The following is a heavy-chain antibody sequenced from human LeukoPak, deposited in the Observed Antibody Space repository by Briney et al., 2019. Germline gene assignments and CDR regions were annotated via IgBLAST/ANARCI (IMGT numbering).Heavy chain of an antibody. CDR2: ISSSSSTI. CDR3: ARDSPTYYDFWSGYPYDAFDI. Sequence: GGSLRLSCAASGFTFGSYSMNWVRQAPGKGLEWVSYISSSSSTIYYADSVKGRFTISRDNAKNSLYLQMNSLRAEDTAVYYCARDSPTYYDFWSGYPYDAFDIWGQGTMVTVSS. D-gene: IGHD3-3*01. CDR1: GFTFGSYS. V-gene: IGHV3-48*04. J-gene: IGHJ3*02.